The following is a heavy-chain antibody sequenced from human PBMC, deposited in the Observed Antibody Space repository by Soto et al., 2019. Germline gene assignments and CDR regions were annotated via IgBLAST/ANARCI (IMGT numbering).Heavy chain of an antibody. CDR1: GFTFGNYW. Sequence: EEQLVESGGGLVQPGGSQRLSCAVSGFTFGNYWMSWVRQAPGKGLEWVASIKQEGSEKHYEDSVKGRFTISRDNPKNYLSLQMSSLTAEDKAEYFCPKEATGSLFDCSGGKYSYDKSGYFQHWGQGTLETVSS. CDR3: PKEATGSLFDCSGGKYSYDKSGYFQH. J-gene: IGHJ1*01. CDR2: IKQEGSEK. V-gene: IGHV3-7*01. D-gene: IGHD2-15*01.